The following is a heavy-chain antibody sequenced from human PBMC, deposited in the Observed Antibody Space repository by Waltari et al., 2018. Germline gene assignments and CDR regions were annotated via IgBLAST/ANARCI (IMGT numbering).Heavy chain of an antibody. CDR1: GYTFSNYY. J-gene: IGHJ4*02. Sequence: SGYTFSNYYVHWVRQAPGQGLEWMGMINTAAGTTNYAPKFRGRVTMTRDTSTSTVYLDLSSLRSEDTAVYFCAREPPGATKGFDYWGQGTLVIVSS. V-gene: IGHV1-46*01. CDR2: INTAAGTT. CDR3: AREPPGATKGFDY. D-gene: IGHD1-26*01.